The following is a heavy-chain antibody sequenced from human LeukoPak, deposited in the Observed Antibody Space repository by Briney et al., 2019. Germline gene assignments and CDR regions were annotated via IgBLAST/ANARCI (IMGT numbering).Heavy chain of an antibody. CDR1: GYTLTELS. CDR3: ATAPGNYYGSGSFDY. CDR2: FDPEDGET. D-gene: IGHD3-10*01. V-gene: IGHV1-24*01. J-gene: IGHJ4*02. Sequence: ASVKVSCKVSGYTLTELSMHWVRQAPGKGLEGMGGFDPEDGETIYAQKFQGRVTMTEDTSTDTAYMELSSLRSEDTAVYYCATAPGNYYGSGSFDYWGQGTLVTVSS.